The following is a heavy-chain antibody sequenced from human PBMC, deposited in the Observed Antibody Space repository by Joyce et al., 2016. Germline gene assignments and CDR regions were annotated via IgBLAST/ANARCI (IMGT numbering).Heavy chain of an antibody. J-gene: IGHJ4*02. D-gene: IGHD3-22*01. CDR3: VREQDYYDTSGYRFDN. CDR1: GFTFSDYY. CDR2: IRGRGKTV. Sequence: QVQLVESGGGLVKPGGSLRLSCAASGFTFSDYYMSWIRQAPGKGLEWISNIRGRGKTVNYADPVKGRFTISRDNAKKTLFLQMNSLRAEDTAVYYCVREQDYYDTSGYRFDNWGQGTPVTVAS. V-gene: IGHV3-11*01.